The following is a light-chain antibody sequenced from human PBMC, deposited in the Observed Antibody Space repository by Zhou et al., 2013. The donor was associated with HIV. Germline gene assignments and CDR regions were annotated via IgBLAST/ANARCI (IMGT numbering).Light chain of an antibody. CDR3: GTWDSSLSAVV. CDR1: SSNIGKNY. CDR2: DNN. J-gene: IGLJ2*01. V-gene: IGLV1-51*01. Sequence: QSVLTQPPSVSAAPRQKVTISCSGSSSNIGKNYVSWYQQFPGTSPKLLIFDNNKRPSGIPDRFSGSKSGTSATLGITGLQTGDEADYYCGTWDSSLSAVVFGRGTKLTV.